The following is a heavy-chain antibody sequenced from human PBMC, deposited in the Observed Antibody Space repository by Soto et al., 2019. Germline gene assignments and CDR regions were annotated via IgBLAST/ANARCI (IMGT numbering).Heavy chain of an antibody. V-gene: IGHV3-11*05. CDR1: GFTFSDYY. J-gene: IGHJ4*02. CDR3: AKQTSGYDHFDY. CDR2: ISSTSIYT. Sequence: QVQLVESGGGLVKPGGSLRLSCAASGFTFSDYYMSWIHQAPGKGLEWVSYISSTSIYTNYADSVKGRFTISRDNAKNSLYLQMNSLRAEDTAVYYCAKQTSGYDHFDYWGQGTLVTVSS. D-gene: IGHD5-12*01.